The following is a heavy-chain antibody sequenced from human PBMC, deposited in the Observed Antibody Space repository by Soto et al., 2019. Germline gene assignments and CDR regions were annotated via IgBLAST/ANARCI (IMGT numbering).Heavy chain of an antibody. V-gene: IGHV1-69*02. CDR1: GGTFSSYT. J-gene: IGHJ4*02. CDR3: ARYGSITMVRGVIDC. CDR2: IIPILGIA. Sequence: QVQLVQSGAEVKKPGSSVKVSCKASGGTFSSYTISWVRQAPGQGLEWMGRIIPILGIANYAQKFQGRVTITAHKSTSTAYMELSSLRSEDTAVYYCARYGSITMVRGVIDCWGQGTLVTVSS. D-gene: IGHD3-10*01.